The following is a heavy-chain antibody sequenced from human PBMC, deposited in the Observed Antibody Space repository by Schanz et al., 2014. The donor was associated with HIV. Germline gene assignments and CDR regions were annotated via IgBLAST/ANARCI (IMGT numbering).Heavy chain of an antibody. Sequence: QVQLVESGGGVVQPGRSLRLSCAASGFTFNSYGMHWVRQAPGKGLEWVSVISYDGRNKLNADSVKGRFTISRDNSKNTMYLKMNSLRVDDTAVYYCAKDRNHYDSRYRGKGNYYYYYGMDVWGQGTTVTVSS. D-gene: IGHD3-22*01. V-gene: IGHV3-30*18. CDR2: ISYDGRNK. CDR3: AKDRNHYDSRYRGKGNYYYYYGMDV. J-gene: IGHJ6*02. CDR1: GFTFNSYG.